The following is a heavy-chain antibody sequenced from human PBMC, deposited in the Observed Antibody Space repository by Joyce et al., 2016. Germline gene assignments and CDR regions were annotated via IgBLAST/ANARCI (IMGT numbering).Heavy chain of an antibody. V-gene: IGHV4-39*01. Sequence: QAQLRESGPGLVKPSETLSLTCSVSGDSVNDNDYLWGWVRQSPEKGLEWIGSRSYGGTTYYSPSLRGRVTLFVDASKNHFSLTLSSVTAADTAVYYCARHPLRATVYSVFDIWGQGTKVTVSS. CDR2: RSYGGTT. D-gene: IGHD4-11*01. J-gene: IGHJ3*02. CDR3: ARHPLRATVYSVFDI. CDR1: GDSVNDNDYL.